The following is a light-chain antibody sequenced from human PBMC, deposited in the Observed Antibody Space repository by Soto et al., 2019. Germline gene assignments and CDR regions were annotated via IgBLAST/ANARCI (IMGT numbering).Light chain of an antibody. CDR1: QGISNY. J-gene: IGKJ1*01. V-gene: IGKV1-27*01. CDR3: QKYNRGPRT. CDR2: AAS. Sequence: DIQMTQSPSSLSASVGDRVTITCRASQGISNYVAWYQQKPGKVPKLLIYAASTLQSGVPSRFSGSESGTDFTLTISSLRPEDVATYYCQKYNRGPRTFGQGTKVEIK.